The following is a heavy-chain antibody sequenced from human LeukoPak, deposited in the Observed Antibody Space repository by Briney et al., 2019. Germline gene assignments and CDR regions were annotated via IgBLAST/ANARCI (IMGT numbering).Heavy chain of an antibody. V-gene: IGHV3-30*07. CDR2: ISYADGSYK. CDR3: ARSAVGTSCCTAVDY. J-gene: IGHJ4*02. D-gene: IGHD1-26*01. CDR1: GFTFSTYA. Sequence: GGSLRLSCAASGFTFSTYAMHWVRQAPGKGLEWVASISYADGSYKYYADSVKGRFTISRDSSENTLYLQMNSLRAEDTAEYYCARSAVGTSCCTAVDYWGQGTLVTVSS.